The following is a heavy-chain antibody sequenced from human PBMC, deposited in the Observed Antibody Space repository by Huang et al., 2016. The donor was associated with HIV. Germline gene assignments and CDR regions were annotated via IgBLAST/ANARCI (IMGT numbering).Heavy chain of an antibody. D-gene: IGHD5-12*01. Sequence: EVQLVESGGGLVQPGGSLRLSCAASGFTFSDFSLNWVRQAPGKGLEWVSYIGRRVTIYYSSSVKGRFTISRDDAMNSVYLQMNSLRAEDTAVYYCARTRGGGYDYWGQGTLVTVSS. V-gene: IGHV3-48*04. CDR2: IGRRVTI. CDR3: ARTRGGGYDY. J-gene: IGHJ4*02. CDR1: GFTFSDFS.